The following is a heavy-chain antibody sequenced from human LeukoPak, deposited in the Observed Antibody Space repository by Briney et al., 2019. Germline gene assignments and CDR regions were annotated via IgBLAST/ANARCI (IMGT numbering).Heavy chain of an antibody. Sequence: GGSLRLSCAASGFTVSSNYMSWVRQAPGKGLEWIPVIYSAGSAYYADSVKGRFTISRDSSKNTLYLQMNSLRAEDTAVYYCAVVPAFNFYYGMDVWGQETTVTVSS. CDR3: AVVPAFNFYYGMDV. J-gene: IGHJ6*02. CDR2: IYSAGSA. D-gene: IGHD2-15*01. V-gene: IGHV3-53*01. CDR1: GFTVSSNY.